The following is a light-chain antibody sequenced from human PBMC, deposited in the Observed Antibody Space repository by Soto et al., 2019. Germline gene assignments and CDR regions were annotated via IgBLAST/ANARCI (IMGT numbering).Light chain of an antibody. CDR1: SSDVGNYNY. Sequence: QSALTQPASVSGSPGQSITISCTGTSSDVGNYNYVSWYQQHPGKAPKLMIHDVSNRPSGVSNRFSGSKSGNTASLTISGLQAEDDADYYCSSYTSSSTYVFGTGTKLTVL. J-gene: IGLJ1*01. CDR3: SSYTSSSTYV. CDR2: DVS. V-gene: IGLV2-14*01.